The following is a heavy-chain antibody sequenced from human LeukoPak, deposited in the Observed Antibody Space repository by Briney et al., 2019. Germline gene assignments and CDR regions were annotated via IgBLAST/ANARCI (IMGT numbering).Heavy chain of an antibody. J-gene: IGHJ4*02. V-gene: IGHV4-30-4*01. Sequence: SETLSLTCTVSGGSISSYYWSWIRQPPGKGLEWIGYIYYSGSTYYNPSLKSRVTISVDTSKNQFSLKLSSVTAADTAVYYCARVLGTYYYGSGSYGFDYWGQGTLVTVSS. CDR3: ARVLGTYYYGSGSYGFDY. CDR1: GGSISSYY. CDR2: IYYSGST. D-gene: IGHD3-10*01.